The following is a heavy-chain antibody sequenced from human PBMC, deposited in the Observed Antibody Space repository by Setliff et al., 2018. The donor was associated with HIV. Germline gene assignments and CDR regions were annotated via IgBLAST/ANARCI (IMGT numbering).Heavy chain of an antibody. D-gene: IGHD3-10*01. CDR1: GASISSSSYY. J-gene: IGHJ4*02. CDR2: VSYSGST. CDR3: ARVRGGSSRGFLDY. Sequence: SETLSLTCSVSGASISSSSYYWGWVRQPPGKGLEWIGSVSYSGSTYYSPSLKSRVTISMDTSKNQFSLRLGSVTAADTAVYYCARVRGGSSRGFLDYWGLGTLVTVSS. V-gene: IGHV4-39*07.